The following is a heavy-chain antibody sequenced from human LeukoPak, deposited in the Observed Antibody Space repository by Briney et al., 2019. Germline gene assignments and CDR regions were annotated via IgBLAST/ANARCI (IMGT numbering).Heavy chain of an antibody. V-gene: IGHV3-53*01. CDR1: GFTFSSYS. D-gene: IGHD4-23*01. Sequence: GGSLRLSCAASGFTFSSYSMNWVRQAPGKGLEWVSVIYSGGSTYYADSVKGRFTISRDNSKNTLYLQMNSLRAEDTAVYYCARGGGYGGTSGYFDYWGQGTLATVSS. CDR3: ARGGGYGGTSGYFDY. CDR2: IYSGGST. J-gene: IGHJ4*02.